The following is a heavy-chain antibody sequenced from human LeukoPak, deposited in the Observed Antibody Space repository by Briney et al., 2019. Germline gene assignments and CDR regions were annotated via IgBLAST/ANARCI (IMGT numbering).Heavy chain of an antibody. CDR2: IYHSGST. CDR3: AGGYCSGGSCYSLRPWDNWFDP. V-gene: IGHV4-30-2*01. J-gene: IGHJ5*02. D-gene: IGHD2-15*01. Sequence: SQTLSLTCAVSGGXISSGGYSWSWIRQPPGKGLEWIGYIYHSGSTYYNPSLKSRVTISVDRSKNQFSLKLSSVTAADTAVYYCAGGYCSGGSCYSLRPWDNWFDPWGQGTLVTVSS. CDR1: GGXISSGGYS.